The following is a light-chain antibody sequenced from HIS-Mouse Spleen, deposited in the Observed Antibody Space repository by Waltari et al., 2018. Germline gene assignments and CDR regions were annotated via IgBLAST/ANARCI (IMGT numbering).Light chain of an antibody. Sequence: DIQMNQSPSTLSASVGDRVTITCRASQSISSWLAWYQQKPGKAPKLLIYKASSLESGVPSRFSGSGSGTEFTLTISSLQPDDFATYYCQQYNSYHVTFGQGTKLEIK. CDR3: QQYNSYHVT. V-gene: IGKV1-5*03. J-gene: IGKJ2*01. CDR1: QSISSW. CDR2: KAS.